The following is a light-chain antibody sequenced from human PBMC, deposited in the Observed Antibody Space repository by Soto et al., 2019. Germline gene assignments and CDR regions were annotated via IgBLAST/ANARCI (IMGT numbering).Light chain of an antibody. V-gene: IGKV3-20*01. CDR2: DAS. CDR3: QQYGSSPRT. Sequence: EIVLTQSPVTLSLSPVDRATLSCRASQSVRSNYLAWYQQQPGQAPRLLIYDASSRATGIPDRFSGSGSGTDFTLTISRLEPEDFAVYYCQQYGSSPRTFGQGTKVDIK. J-gene: IGKJ1*01. CDR1: QSVRSNY.